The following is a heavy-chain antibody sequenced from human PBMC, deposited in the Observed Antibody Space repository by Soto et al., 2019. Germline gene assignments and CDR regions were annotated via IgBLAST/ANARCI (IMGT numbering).Heavy chain of an antibody. CDR3: ARGGGSTFNWFDP. CDR2: LYYSGNT. Sequence: QLQLQESGPGLVKPSETLSLTCTVSGGSISSFNYFWGWIRQPPGKGLAWIGSLYYSGNTYYNPSLQSRVTISVDTPKQQCTLTLRSVTAADTAVYYCARGGGSTFNWFDPWGQGTLVTVSP. J-gene: IGHJ5*02. D-gene: IGHD2-15*01. V-gene: IGHV4-39*01. CDR1: GGSISSFNYF.